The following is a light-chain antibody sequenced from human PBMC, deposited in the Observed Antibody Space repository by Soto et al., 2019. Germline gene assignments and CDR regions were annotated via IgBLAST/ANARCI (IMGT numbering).Light chain of an antibody. V-gene: IGKV1-33*01. J-gene: IGKJ5*01. CDR3: RQYGDLPPT. Sequence: DIQMTQSPSTLSASVGDRVTITCRASQSISSWLAWYQQRKGKPPKLLIYDASNLETGVPSRFSGSGSGTDLTFTISRLQTEDIATDYCRQYGDLPPTFGQGTRLEIK. CDR1: QSISSW. CDR2: DAS.